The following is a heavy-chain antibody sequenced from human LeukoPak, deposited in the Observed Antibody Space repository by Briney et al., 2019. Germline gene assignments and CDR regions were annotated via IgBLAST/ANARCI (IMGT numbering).Heavy chain of an antibody. CDR3: ARGPDGDYDY. Sequence: SETLSLTCTVSGGSISSYYWSWIRQPPGKGLEWIGYIYYSGSTNYNPSLKSRVTITVDTSKNQFSLKLSSVTAADTAVYYCARGPDGDYDYWGQGTLVTVSS. CDR1: GGSISSYY. V-gene: IGHV4-59*01. CDR2: IYYSGST. J-gene: IGHJ4*02. D-gene: IGHD4-17*01.